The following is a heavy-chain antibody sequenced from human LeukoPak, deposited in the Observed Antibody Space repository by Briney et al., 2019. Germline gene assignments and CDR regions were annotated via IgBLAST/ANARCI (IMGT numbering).Heavy chain of an antibody. Sequence: GGSLRLSCAASGFRFNNYAMHWVRQPPGTGLEWVAVISMDGIQEYYADSAKGRFSISRDNSKNTLYLQMNSLRSEDTAVYYCAREVYSYALDALDLWGQGTMVTVSS. J-gene: IGHJ3*01. V-gene: IGHV3-30*04. D-gene: IGHD5-18*01. CDR1: GFRFNNYA. CDR3: AREVYSYALDALDL. CDR2: ISMDGIQE.